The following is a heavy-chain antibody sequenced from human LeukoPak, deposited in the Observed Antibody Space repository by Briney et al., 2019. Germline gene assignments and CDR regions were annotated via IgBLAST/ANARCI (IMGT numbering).Heavy chain of an antibody. CDR2: ISSSGSTI. CDR1: GFTFSDYY. J-gene: IGHJ1*01. D-gene: IGHD6-13*01. V-gene: IGHV3-11*01. CDR3: ARSRRVAAAGVYFQH. Sequence: PGGSLRLSCAASGFTFSDYYMSWIRQAPGKGLEWVSYISSSGSTIYYADSVKGRFTISRDNAKNSLYLQMNSLRAEDTAVYYCARSRRVAAAGVYFQHWGQGTLVTVSS.